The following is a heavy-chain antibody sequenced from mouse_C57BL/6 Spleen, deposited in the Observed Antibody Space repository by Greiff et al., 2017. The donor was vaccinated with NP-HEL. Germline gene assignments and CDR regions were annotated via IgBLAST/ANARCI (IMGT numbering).Heavy chain of an antibody. J-gene: IGHJ1*03. V-gene: IGHV1-64*01. Sequence: VQLQQPGAELVKPGASVKLSCKASGYTFTSYWMHWVKQKPGQGLEWIGMIHPNSGSTNYNEKFKSKATLTVDKSSSTAYMQLSSLTSEDSAVYYCAREEAYSWYFDVWGTGTTVTVSS. CDR2: IHPNSGST. CDR3: AREEAYSWYFDV. D-gene: IGHD2-10*01. CDR1: GYTFTSYW.